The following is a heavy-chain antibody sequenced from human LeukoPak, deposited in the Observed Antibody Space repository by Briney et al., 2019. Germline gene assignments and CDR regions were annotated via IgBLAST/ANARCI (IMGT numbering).Heavy chain of an antibody. J-gene: IGHJ4*02. CDR1: GFTFRSYS. Sequence: PGGSLRLSCAASGFTFRSYSMNWVRQAPGKGLEWLSSISTYSSYIYYTDSVKGRFTISRDNAKNSLYLHMNSLRAEDTAVYYCARDNGWSADFWGQGTLVTVSS. V-gene: IGHV3-21*04. D-gene: IGHD2-15*01. CDR3: ARDNGWSADF. CDR2: ISTYSSYI.